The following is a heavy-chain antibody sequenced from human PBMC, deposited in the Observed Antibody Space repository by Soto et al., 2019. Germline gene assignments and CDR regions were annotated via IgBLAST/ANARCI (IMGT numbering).Heavy chain of an antibody. Sequence: SETLSLTCTVSGGSLSTYYWSWIRQPAGERLEWIGRIHDTGRTNYNPSLKSRVTMSVDTSKNQFSLRVNSVTAADTAVYYCARESVSGTYRFDSWGQGTLVTVSS. D-gene: IGHD3-16*02. CDR1: GGSLSTYY. V-gene: IGHV4-4*07. CDR2: IHDTGRT. J-gene: IGHJ4*02. CDR3: ARESVSGTYRFDS.